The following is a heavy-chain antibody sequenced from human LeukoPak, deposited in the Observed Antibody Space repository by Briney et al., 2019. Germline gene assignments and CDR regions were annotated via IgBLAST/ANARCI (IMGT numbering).Heavy chain of an antibody. J-gene: IGHJ4*02. D-gene: IGHD2-2*01. CDR1: GFTVNSNY. Sequence: PGGSLRLSCAASGFTVNSNYMSWVRQAPGKGLEWVSVIYSSGSTYYADSVKGRFSISRDNSKNTVYIQMNSLRAEDTAVYYCARRGTLGYCSSTSCPFDYWGQGTLVTVSS. CDR3: ARRGTLGYCSSTSCPFDY. CDR2: IYSSGST. V-gene: IGHV3-53*01.